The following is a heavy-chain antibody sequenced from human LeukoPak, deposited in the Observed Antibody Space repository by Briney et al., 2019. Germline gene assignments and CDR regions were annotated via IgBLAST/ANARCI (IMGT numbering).Heavy chain of an antibody. CDR1: GGSISSYY. CDR3: ARRREGNWFDP. J-gene: IGHJ5*02. V-gene: IGHV4-59*08. CDR2: IYYSGST. D-gene: IGHD1-26*01. Sequence: TSETLSLTCTVSGGSISSYYWSWIRQPPGKGLEWIGYIYYSGSTNYNPSLKSRVTISVDTSKNQFSLKLSSVTAADTAVYYCARRREGNWFDPWGQGTLVTVSS.